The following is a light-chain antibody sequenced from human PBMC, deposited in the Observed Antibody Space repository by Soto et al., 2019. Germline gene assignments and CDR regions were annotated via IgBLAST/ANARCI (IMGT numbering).Light chain of an antibody. CDR2: GVS. V-gene: IGLV2-14*01. CDR3: SSYAGSSNV. J-gene: IGLJ1*01. CDR1: SGDVGGYYY. Sequence: QSALTQPASVSGSPGQSITISCTGTSGDVGGYYYVSWYQQLPGKAPKLMISGVSNRPSGVSNRFSGSKSGNTASLTVSGLQAEDEADYYCSSYAGSSNVFGTGTKLTVL.